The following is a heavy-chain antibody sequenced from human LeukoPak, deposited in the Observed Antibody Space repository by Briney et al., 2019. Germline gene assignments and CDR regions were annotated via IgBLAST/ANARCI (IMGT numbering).Heavy chain of an antibody. V-gene: IGHV3-23*01. CDR3: AKAPITYCSGGSCLAIFEY. CDR2: ISGSGGST. D-gene: IGHD2-15*01. CDR1: GFTFSSYA. J-gene: IGHJ4*02. Sequence: GGALRLSCAASGFTFSSYAMSWVRQAPGKGLEWVSGISGSGGSTYYADSVKGRFTISRDNSKNTLYLQMSSLRAEDTAVYYCAKAPITYCSGGSCLAIFEYWGQGTLVTVSS.